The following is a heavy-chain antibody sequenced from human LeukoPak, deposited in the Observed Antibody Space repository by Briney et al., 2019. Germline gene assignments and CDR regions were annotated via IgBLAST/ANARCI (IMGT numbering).Heavy chain of an antibody. CDR2: ISYDGSNK. D-gene: IGHD3-10*01. CDR1: GFTFSSYA. Sequence: GGSLRLSCAASGFTFSSYAMHWVRQAPGKGLEWVAVISYDGSNKYYADSVKGQFTISRDNSKNTLYLQMNSLRSEDTAVYYCASELGSRYSVCAFDIWGQGTMVTVSS. CDR3: ASELGSRYSVCAFDI. J-gene: IGHJ3*02. V-gene: IGHV3-30*04.